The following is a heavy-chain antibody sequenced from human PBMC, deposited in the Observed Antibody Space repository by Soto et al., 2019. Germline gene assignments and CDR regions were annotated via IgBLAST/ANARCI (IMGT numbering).Heavy chain of an antibody. CDR3: ARVELLEPIYYYGMDV. CDR1: GGSVSSGSYY. J-gene: IGHJ6*02. CDR2: IYYSGST. Sequence: SETLSLTCTVSGGSVSSGSYYWSWIRQPPGKGLEWIGYIYYSGSTNYNPSLKSRVTISVDTSKNQFSLKLSSVTAADTAVYYCARVELLEPIYYYGMDVWGQGTTVTVSS. V-gene: IGHV4-61*01. D-gene: IGHD1-1*01.